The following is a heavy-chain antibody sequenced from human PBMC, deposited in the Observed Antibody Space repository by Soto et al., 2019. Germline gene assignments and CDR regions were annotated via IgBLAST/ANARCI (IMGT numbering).Heavy chain of an antibody. CDR3: ARVNRWFGELFGGFDY. CDR2: IYYSGST. J-gene: IGHJ4*02. Sequence: SETLSLTCTVSGGSISSGDYYWSWIRQPPGKGLEWIGYIYYSGSTYYNPSLKSRVTISVDTSKNQFSLKLSSVTAADTAVYYCARVNRWFGELFGGFDYWGQGTLVTVSS. V-gene: IGHV4-30-4*01. D-gene: IGHD3-10*01. CDR1: GGSISSGDYY.